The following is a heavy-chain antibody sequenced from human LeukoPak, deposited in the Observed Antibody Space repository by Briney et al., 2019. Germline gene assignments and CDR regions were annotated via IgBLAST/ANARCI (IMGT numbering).Heavy chain of an antibody. CDR3: ARDLYERDSSGHYGGGFDY. J-gene: IGHJ4*02. CDR2: INPSGGSP. V-gene: IGHV1-46*01. CDR1: GYTFTSYY. D-gene: IGHD3-22*01. Sequence: ASVKVSCKASGYTFTSYYLHWVRQAPGQGLEWMGIINPSGGSPTYAQKIQGRVTMTRDTSTSAVYMKLSSLTSEDTAVYYCARDLYERDSSGHYGGGFDYWGQGTLVAVSS.